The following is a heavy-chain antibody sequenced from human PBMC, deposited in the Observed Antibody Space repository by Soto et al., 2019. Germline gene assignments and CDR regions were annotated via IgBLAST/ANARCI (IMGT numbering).Heavy chain of an antibody. CDR3: VRETRYCRGGSCSIMGDAFDI. CDR1: GFTVTEIY. V-gene: IGHV3-66*01. CDR2: IYNEFT. J-gene: IGHJ3*02. Sequence: EVQLVESGGGLVQPGGSLRLSCVASGFTVTEIYMNWVRQAPGKGLEWVSVIYNEFTDYADSVRGRFSISTDSSKNALYLQMNSLRAEDSAVYYCVRETRYCRGGSCSIMGDAFDIWGQGTMVTVSS. D-gene: IGHD2-15*01.